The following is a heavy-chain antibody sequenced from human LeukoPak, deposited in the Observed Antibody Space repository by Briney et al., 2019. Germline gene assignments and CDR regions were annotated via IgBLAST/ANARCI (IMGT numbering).Heavy chain of an antibody. D-gene: IGHD6-13*01. V-gene: IGHV1-2*04. CDR2: INPNSGGT. J-gene: IGHJ6*02. Sequence: GASVKVSCKAPGYTFTGYYMHWVRQAPGQGLEWMGWINPNSGGTNYAQKFQGWVTMTRDTSISTAYMELSRLGSDDTAVYYCARGRESLAAASYYGMDVWGQGTTVTVSS. CDR1: GYTFTGYY. CDR3: ARGRESLAAASYYGMDV.